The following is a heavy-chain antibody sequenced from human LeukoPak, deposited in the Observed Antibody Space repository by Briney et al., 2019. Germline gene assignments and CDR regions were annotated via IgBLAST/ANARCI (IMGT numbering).Heavy chain of an antibody. Sequence: ASVKVSCNASGYTFTSYDINWVRQATRQGLEWMGWMNPNSGNTGYAQKFQGRATMTRNTSISTAYMELSSLRSEDTAVYYCARAPATDVLIDYWGQGTLVTVSS. J-gene: IGHJ4*02. V-gene: IGHV1-8*01. CDR3: ARAPATDVLIDY. CDR1: GYTFTSYD. D-gene: IGHD3-9*01. CDR2: MNPNSGNT.